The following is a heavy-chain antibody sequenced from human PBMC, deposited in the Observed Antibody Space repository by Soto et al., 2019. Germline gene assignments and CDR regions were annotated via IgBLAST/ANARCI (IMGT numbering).Heavy chain of an antibody. J-gene: IGHJ6*02. CDR3: ARGGYYDSSGSRNYHYYGMDV. D-gene: IGHD3-22*01. CDR1: GYTFSSYG. Sequence: VSVKVSCKSSGYTFSSYGINWVRHAPGQGLEWLGWISPYNDDTKYAQKLQGRVTMTTDTSSRTAYMALRSLRSDDTAVYFCARGGYYDSSGSRNYHYYGMDVWGQGTTVTVSS. CDR2: ISPYNDDT. V-gene: IGHV1-18*01.